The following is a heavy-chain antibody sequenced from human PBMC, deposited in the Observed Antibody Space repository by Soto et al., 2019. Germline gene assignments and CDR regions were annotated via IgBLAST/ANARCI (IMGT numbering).Heavy chain of an antibody. J-gene: IGHJ4*02. CDR2: MNPNSGNT. Sequence: QVQLVQSGAEVKMPGASVKVSCKASGYTFTSYDINWVRQATGEGLEWMGWMNPNSGNTGYAQKFQGRVTMTRNTSISTAYMELSSLRSEDTAVYYCARRTKRDRILDYWGQGTLVTVSS. CDR1: GYTFTSYD. D-gene: IGHD3-3*01. CDR3: ARRTKRDRILDY. V-gene: IGHV1-8*01.